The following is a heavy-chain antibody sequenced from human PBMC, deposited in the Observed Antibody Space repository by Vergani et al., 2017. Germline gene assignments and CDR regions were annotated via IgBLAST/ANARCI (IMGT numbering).Heavy chain of an antibody. CDR1: GYTFTSYG. CDR3: ARELRYFDWSNYGMDV. Sequence: QVQLVQSGAEVKKPGASVKVSCKASGYTFTSYGISWVRQAPGQGLEWMGWISAYNGNTNYAQKLQGRVTMTTDTSTSTAYIELRSLRSDDTAVYYCARELRYFDWSNYGMDVWGQGTTVTVSS. D-gene: IGHD3-9*01. CDR2: ISAYNGNT. J-gene: IGHJ6*02. V-gene: IGHV1-18*04.